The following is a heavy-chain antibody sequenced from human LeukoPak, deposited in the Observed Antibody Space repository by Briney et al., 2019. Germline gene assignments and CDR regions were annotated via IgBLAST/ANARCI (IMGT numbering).Heavy chain of an antibody. V-gene: IGHV3-23*01. CDR3: AKRGPGPVAGSYDY. J-gene: IGHJ4*02. D-gene: IGHD6-19*01. Sequence: GGSLRLSCTASGFTFSDYAINWVRQAPGKGLEWVLAYGARGDIFYADSVKGRFTMSRDNSNNALHLQMSSLRVEDTAIYYCAKRGPGPVAGSYDYWGQGTLVTVSS. CDR1: GFTFSDYA. CDR2: YGARGDI.